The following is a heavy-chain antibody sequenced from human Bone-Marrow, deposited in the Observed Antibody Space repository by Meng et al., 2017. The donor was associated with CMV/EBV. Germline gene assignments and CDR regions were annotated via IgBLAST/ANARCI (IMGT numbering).Heavy chain of an antibody. D-gene: IGHD3-10*01. CDR2: IKQDGSEK. V-gene: IGHV3-7*01. CDR3: ARDVGYYYGSGSWGPFDP. Sequence: GESLKISCATSGFTFSSYWMSWVRQAPGKGLEWVANIKQDGSEKYYVDSVKGRFTISRDNAKNSLYLQMNSLRAEDTAVYYCARDVGYYYGSGSWGPFDPWGQGTLATVSS. CDR1: GFTFSSYW. J-gene: IGHJ5*02.